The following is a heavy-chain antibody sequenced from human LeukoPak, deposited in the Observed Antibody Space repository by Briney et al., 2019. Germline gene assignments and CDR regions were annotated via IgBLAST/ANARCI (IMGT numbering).Heavy chain of an antibody. CDR1: GGSISSYY. V-gene: IGHV4-59*01. CDR3: AVGVGTTPFDY. Sequence: SETLSLTCTVSGGSISSYYWSWIRQPPGKGLEWIGYIYYSGSTNYNPSLKSRVTISVDTSKNQFSLKLSSVIAADTAVYYCAVGVGTTPFDYWGQGTLVTVSS. D-gene: IGHD1-26*01. CDR2: IYYSGST. J-gene: IGHJ4*02.